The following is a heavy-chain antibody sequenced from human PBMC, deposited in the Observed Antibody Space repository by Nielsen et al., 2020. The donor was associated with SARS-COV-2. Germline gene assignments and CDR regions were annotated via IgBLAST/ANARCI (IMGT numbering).Heavy chain of an antibody. CDR2: ISYDGSNK. V-gene: IGHV3-30-3*01. J-gene: IGHJ4*02. CDR1: GGSISSGD. Sequence: LSLTCTVSGGSISSGDYYWSWIRQAPGKGLEWVAVISYDGSNKYYADSVKGRFTISRDNSKNTLYLQMNSLRAEDTAVYYCARVNTGRITMIVVVEYFDYWGQGTLVTVSS. D-gene: IGHD3-22*01. CDR3: ARVNTGRITMIVVVEYFDY.